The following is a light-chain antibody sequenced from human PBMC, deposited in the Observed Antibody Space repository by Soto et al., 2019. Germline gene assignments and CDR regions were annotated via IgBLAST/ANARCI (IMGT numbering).Light chain of an antibody. CDR3: KHSDNLPLN. CDR2: DAS. V-gene: IGKV1-33*01. CDR1: QTISRW. J-gene: IGKJ4*01. Sequence: IEVTQTRSTLSASVGDDVAMTFRASQTISRWLAWYQQKPGRAPKLLIYDASNLETGVPSRFSGSGSGRDFTFPINSLKPADLATHSCKHSDNLPLNFGGGTKVDIK.